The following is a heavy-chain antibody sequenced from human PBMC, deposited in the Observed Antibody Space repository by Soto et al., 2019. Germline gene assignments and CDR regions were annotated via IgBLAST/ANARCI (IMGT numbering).Heavy chain of an antibody. CDR3: ARAIGPTLFDY. J-gene: IGHJ4*02. D-gene: IGHD3-22*01. V-gene: IGHV3-13*04. CDR2: IGTTGDT. CDR1: GFTFSSYD. Sequence: RRSLRLSCAASGFTFSSYDMHWVRQGTGKGLEWVSAIGTTGDTYYAGSVKGRFTISRENAKNSLYLQMNSLRAGDTAIYFCARAIGPTLFDYWGKGTLVTVSS.